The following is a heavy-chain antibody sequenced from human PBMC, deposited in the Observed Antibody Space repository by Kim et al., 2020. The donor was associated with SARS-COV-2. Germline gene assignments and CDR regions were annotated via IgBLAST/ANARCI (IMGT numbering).Heavy chain of an antibody. J-gene: IGHJ4*02. V-gene: IGHV3-74*01. CDR2: VNGDGTRT. D-gene: IGHD1-26*01. CDR1: GFILNDYW. Sequence: GGSLRLSCAASGFILNDYWMHWVRQAPGKGPVWVARVNGDGTRTAYADPVRGRFTISRDNAKNTLYLQINSVRDEDTAVYYCVKHRGGPKWEFFDSWGQGTLVTVSS. CDR3: VKHRGGPKWEFFDS.